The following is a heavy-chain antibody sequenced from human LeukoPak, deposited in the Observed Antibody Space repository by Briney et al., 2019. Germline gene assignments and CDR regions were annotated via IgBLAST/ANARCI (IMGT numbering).Heavy chain of an antibody. D-gene: IGHD3-9*01. CDR1: GYSFTSYW. V-gene: IGHV5-51*01. CDR3: ARHVYYDILTGYKFDP. Sequence: GESLKISCKGSGYSFTSYWIGWVRQMPGKGLEWVGIIYPGDSDTRYSPSFQGQVTISADKSITTAYLQWSSLKAADTAMYYCARHVYYDILTGYKFDPWGQGTLVTVSS. J-gene: IGHJ5*02. CDR2: IYPGDSDT.